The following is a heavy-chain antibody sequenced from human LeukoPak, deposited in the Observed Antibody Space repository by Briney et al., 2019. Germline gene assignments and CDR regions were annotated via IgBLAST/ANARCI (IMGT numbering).Heavy chain of an antibody. D-gene: IGHD3-22*01. CDR1: GYTFTTYG. Sequence: ASVTVSCKASGYTFTTYGIGWVRQAPGQGLEWMGWISAYNGNTKYTQNFQGRVTMTTDTATSTAHMDLRSLTSDDTAVYYCARVQLQYDTSGYYFDYWGQGTLVTVSS. CDR2: ISAYNGNT. J-gene: IGHJ4*02. V-gene: IGHV1-18*01. CDR3: ARVQLQYDTSGYYFDY.